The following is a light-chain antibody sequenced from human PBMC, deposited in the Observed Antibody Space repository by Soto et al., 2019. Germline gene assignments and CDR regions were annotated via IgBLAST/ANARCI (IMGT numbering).Light chain of an antibody. CDR3: QHYNSYSEA. CDR2: DAS. V-gene: IGKV3-11*01. CDR1: QSVSSY. J-gene: IGKJ1*01. Sequence: PGERVTLSCRASQSVSSYLVWYQQKPGQAPRLLIYDASNRATGIPARFSGYGSGTDSTLTITSLEPEDFATYYCQHYNSYSEAFGQGTKVDNK.